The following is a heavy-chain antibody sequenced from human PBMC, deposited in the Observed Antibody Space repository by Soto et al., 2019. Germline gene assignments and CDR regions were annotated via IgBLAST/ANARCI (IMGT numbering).Heavy chain of an antibody. Sequence: ASVKVSCKASGYTFIGYGISWVRQAPGQGLEWMGWISGYNVDTRYAQNFQGRVTMTTDASTNTAYMDLRTLRSDDTAVYYCERESGSAAPYYFYYAMDVWGQGTTVTVSS. CDR1: GYTFIGYG. J-gene: IGHJ6*02. CDR3: ERESGSAAPYYFYYAMDV. D-gene: IGHD1-26*01. V-gene: IGHV1-18*04. CDR2: ISGYNVDT.